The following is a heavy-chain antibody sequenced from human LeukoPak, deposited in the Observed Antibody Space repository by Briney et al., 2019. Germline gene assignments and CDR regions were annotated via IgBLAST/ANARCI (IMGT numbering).Heavy chain of an antibody. D-gene: IGHD3-9*01. CDR1: GGSISSYY. J-gene: IGHJ4*02. V-gene: IGHV4-39*07. CDR2: IYYSGST. Sequence: SETLSLTCTVSGGSISSYYWGWIRQPPGKGLEWIGSIYYSGSTYYNPSLKSRVTISVDTSKNQFSLKLSSVTAADTAVYYCARSTELRYFADWGQGTLVTVSS. CDR3: ARSTELRYFAD.